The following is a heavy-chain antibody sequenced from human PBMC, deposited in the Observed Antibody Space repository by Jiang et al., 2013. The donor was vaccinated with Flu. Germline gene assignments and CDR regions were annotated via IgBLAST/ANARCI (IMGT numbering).Heavy chain of an antibody. V-gene: IGHV1-8*03. CDR2: MNPDSGNT. D-gene: IGHD3-22*01. J-gene: IGHJ4*02. CDR3: ARGPGYYYDSSGYHDY. Sequence: TGQGLEWMGWMNPDSGNTGYAQNFQGRVTITRDTSASTAYMELSSLRSEDTAVYYCARGPGYYYDSSGYHDYWGQGTLVTVSS.